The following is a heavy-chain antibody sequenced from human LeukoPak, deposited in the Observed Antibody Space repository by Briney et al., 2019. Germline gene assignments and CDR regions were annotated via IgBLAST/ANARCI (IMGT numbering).Heavy chain of an antibody. D-gene: IGHD3-22*01. CDR2: ISSSGSTI. CDR3: ATLAGDYYDSSGYFLFDP. Sequence: GGSLRLSRAASGFTFSSYEMNWVRQAPGKGLEWVSYISSSGSTIYYADSVKGRFTISRDNAKNSLYLQMNSLRAEDTAVYYCATLAGDYYDSSGYFLFDPWGQGTLVTVSS. CDR1: GFTFSSYE. V-gene: IGHV3-48*03. J-gene: IGHJ5*02.